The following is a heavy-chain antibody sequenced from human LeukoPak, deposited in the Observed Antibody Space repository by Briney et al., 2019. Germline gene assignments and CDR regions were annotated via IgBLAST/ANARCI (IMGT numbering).Heavy chain of an antibody. CDR1: GFTFDDYA. D-gene: IGHD1-1*01. CDR3: AKANIASGGTGWYFDL. CDR2: ISWDGSRT. J-gene: IGHJ2*01. V-gene: IGHV3-43D*04. Sequence: GGSLRLSCAASGFTFDDYAMHWVRQGPGKGLERVALISWDGSRTYFADSMRGRFNISRDNSKHSLHLQMNSLRLEDTALYYCAKANIASGGTGWYFDLWGRGTLVTVSS.